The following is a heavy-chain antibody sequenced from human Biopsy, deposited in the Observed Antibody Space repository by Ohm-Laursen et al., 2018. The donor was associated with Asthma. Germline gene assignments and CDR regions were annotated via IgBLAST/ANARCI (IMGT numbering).Heavy chain of an antibody. CDR3: ARFTASITIFGVVNNWFDP. D-gene: IGHD3-3*01. J-gene: IGHJ5*02. V-gene: IGHV4-39*01. CDR2: IYYSGST. Sequence: PGTLSLTCPVSGGSISSSSYYWGWIRQPPGKGLEWIGSIYYSGSTYYNPSLKSRVTISVDTSKNQFSLKLSSVTAADTAVYYCARFTASITIFGVVNNWFDPWGQGTLVTVSS. CDR1: GGSISSSSYY.